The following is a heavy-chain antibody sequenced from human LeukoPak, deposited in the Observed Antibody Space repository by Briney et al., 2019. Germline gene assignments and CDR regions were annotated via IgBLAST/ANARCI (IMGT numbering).Heavy chain of an antibody. CDR2: IDTNTGNP. CDR1: GYTFTNYA. D-gene: IGHD1-26*01. V-gene: IGHV7-4-1*02. Sequence: GASVKVSCKASGYTFTNYAMNWVRQAPGQGLECMGWIDTNTGNPTYAQGFTGRFVFSLETSVSTSYLQISSLKAEDTAVYYCARGRGSSARLGYYFYYIDVWGKGTTVTVSS. CDR3: ARGRGSSARLGYYFYYIDV. J-gene: IGHJ6*03.